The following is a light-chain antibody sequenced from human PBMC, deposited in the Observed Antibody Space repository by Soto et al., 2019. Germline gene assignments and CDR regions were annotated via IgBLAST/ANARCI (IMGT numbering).Light chain of an antibody. CDR2: DAY. J-gene: IGKJ5*01. CDR1: QSVSGY. CDR3: QQRHMWPIT. V-gene: IGKV3-11*01. Sequence: EVVLPQSPVTLSLAQGERATLSCRASQSVSGYLAWYQQKPGQAPRLLIYDAYNRATGIPPRFSGSGSGTDFTLTISSLEPEDSAVYYGQQRHMWPITFGQGTRLEIK.